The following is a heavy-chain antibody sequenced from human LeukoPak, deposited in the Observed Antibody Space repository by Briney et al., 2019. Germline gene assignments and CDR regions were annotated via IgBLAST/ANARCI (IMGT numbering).Heavy chain of an antibody. CDR3: ARGRYSYGYGMDV. CDR2: INQDGSAK. CDR1: GFAFSTYW. V-gene: IGHV3-7*01. Sequence: GGSLRLSCAASGFAFSTYWMSWVRQAPGKGLEWVANINQDGSAKYYVDSVKGRFTISRDNAKNSLYLQMNSLRAEDTAVYYRARGRYSYGYGMDVWGQGTTVTVSS. J-gene: IGHJ6*02. D-gene: IGHD5-18*01.